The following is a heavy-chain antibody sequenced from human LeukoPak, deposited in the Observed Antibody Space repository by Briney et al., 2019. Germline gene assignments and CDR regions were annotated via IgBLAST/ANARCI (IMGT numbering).Heavy chain of an antibody. Sequence: ASVKVSCKASGYTFTSYDINWVRQATGQGLEWMGWMNPNSGNTGYAQKFQGRVTMTRNTSIRTAYMELSSLRSEDTAVYYCARGLEGPAAGDYWGQGTLVTVSS. CDR1: GYTFTSYD. J-gene: IGHJ4*02. CDR2: MNPNSGNT. V-gene: IGHV1-8*01. CDR3: ARGLEGPAAGDY. D-gene: IGHD6-13*01.